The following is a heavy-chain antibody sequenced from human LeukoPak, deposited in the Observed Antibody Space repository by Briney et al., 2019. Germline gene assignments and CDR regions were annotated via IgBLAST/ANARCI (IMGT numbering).Heavy chain of an antibody. CDR2: ISGSGGNT. CDR3: AKAGSGSYFPT. Sequence: PGGSLRLSCAASGVNFNGNSMNWVRQAPGKGLEWVSTISGSGGNTYYAESVKGRFTISRDNSKNTLYLQMNSLRAEDTAVYYCAKAGSGSYFPTWGQGTLVTVSS. D-gene: IGHD1-26*01. CDR1: GVNFNGNS. J-gene: IGHJ5*02. V-gene: IGHV3-23*01.